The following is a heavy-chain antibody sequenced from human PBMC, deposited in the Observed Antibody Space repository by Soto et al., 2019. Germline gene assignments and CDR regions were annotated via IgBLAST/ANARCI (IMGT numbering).Heavy chain of an antibody. Sequence: GGSLGPACAASGFALSNYAMHWVRQAPGKGLEWVSSISTSIDATYYADSVKGRFTISRDDSKNTLYLQMNSLRAEDSAVYYCAKDRTVAARNFDYWGQGTQVTVSS. CDR2: ISTSIDAT. CDR3: AKDRTVAARNFDY. CDR1: GFALSNYA. D-gene: IGHD6-6*01. J-gene: IGHJ4*02. V-gene: IGHV3-23*01.